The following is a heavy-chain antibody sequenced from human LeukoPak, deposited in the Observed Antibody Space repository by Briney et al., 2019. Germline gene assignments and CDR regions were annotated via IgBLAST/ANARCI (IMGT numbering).Heavy chain of an antibody. CDR2: ISSSGTYI. J-gene: IGHJ4*02. V-gene: IGHV3-21*01. Sequence: GGSLRLSCAASGFTFSSYSMNWFRQAPGKGLEWVSSISSSGTYIYYADSVKGRFTISRDSARNSLYLQMDSLRAEDTAVYYCARVRSGWQTDYWGQGTLVTVSS. CDR1: GFTFSSYS. D-gene: IGHD6-19*01. CDR3: ARVRSGWQTDY.